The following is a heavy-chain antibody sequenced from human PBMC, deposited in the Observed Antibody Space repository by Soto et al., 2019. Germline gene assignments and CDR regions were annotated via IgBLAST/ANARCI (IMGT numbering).Heavy chain of an antibody. J-gene: IGHJ4*02. V-gene: IGHV1-69*13. D-gene: IGHD3-9*01. CDR1: GGTFSSYA. Sequence: SVKVSCKASGGTFSSYAISWVRQAPGQGLEWMGGIIPIFGTANYAQKFQGRVTITADESTSTAYMELSSLRSEDTAVYFAARDDILTGMFDYWGQRSPVTVSS. CDR3: ARDDILTGMFDY. CDR2: IIPIFGTA.